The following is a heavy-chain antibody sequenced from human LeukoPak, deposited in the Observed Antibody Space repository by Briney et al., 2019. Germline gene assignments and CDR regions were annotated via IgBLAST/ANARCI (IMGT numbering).Heavy chain of an antibody. J-gene: IGHJ4*02. V-gene: IGHV3-48*03. CDR2: LSSSGSAF. CDR3: AKDRDYLSVDYFDY. Sequence: GGSLRLSCEDSGFTFRSYEMNWVRQAPGKGLEWIAYLSSSGSAFSYADSVKGRFTIARDNAKNSVYLEMNSLRAEDTAVYYCAKDRDYLSVDYFDYWGQGTLVTVSS. CDR1: GFTFRSYE. D-gene: IGHD4-17*01.